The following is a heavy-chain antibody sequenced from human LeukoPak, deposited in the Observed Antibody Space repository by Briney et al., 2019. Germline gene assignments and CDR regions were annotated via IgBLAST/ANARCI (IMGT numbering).Heavy chain of an antibody. CDR3: ARLIRDIVVVPAAEPYYYMDV. Sequence: PGGSLRLSCAASGFTFSSYSMNWVRQAPGKGLEWVSSISSSSSYIYYADSVKGRFTISRDNAKNSLYLQMNSLRAEDTAVYYCARLIRDIVVVPAAEPYYYMDVWGKGTTVTVSS. CDR1: GFTFSSYS. V-gene: IGHV3-21*01. CDR2: ISSSSSYI. D-gene: IGHD2-2*01. J-gene: IGHJ6*03.